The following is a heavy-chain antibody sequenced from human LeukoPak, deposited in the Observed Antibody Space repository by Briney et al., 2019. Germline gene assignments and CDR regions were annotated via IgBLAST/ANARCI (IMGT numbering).Heavy chain of an antibody. D-gene: IGHD3-22*01. CDR3: ARGRGVHDSHTYDYFDY. CDR2: INPAGGST. Sequence: ASVKVSCKASGYTFTSYYIHWVRQAPGQGLEWMGIINPAGGSTTYAQKFQGSRLTLTRDTSTSTVYMELSSLRSEDTTVYYCARGRGVHDSHTYDYFDYWGQGSLVTVSS. J-gene: IGHJ4*02. V-gene: IGHV1-46*01. CDR1: GYTFTSYY.